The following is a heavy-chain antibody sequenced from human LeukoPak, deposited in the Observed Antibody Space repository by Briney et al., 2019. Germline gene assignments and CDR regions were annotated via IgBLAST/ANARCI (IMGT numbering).Heavy chain of an antibody. CDR1: GFTFSTYA. CDR3: ARRGKVGLPTYFDY. V-gene: IGHV3-23*01. J-gene: IGHJ4*02. D-gene: IGHD1-26*01. Sequence: GGSLRLSCKASGFTFSTYAMSWVPQAPGKGLQWVSSISAYGESTYHADSVKGRFTTSRDNSKDTLSLHMDSLRADDTAVYYCARRGKVGLPTYFDYWGQGTLVTVSS. CDR2: ISAYGEST.